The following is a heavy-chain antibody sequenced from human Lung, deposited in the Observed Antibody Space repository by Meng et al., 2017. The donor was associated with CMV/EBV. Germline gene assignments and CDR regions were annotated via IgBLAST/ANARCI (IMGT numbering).Heavy chain of an antibody. J-gene: IGHJ5*02. CDR2: INPNSGGT. Sequence: SVXVSXXASGYTFTGYYMHWVRQALGQGLEWMGWINPNSGGTNYAQKFQGRVTMTRDTSISTAYMELSRLRSDDTAVYYCARELDLQLGYCSGGSCYGRGNWFDPWGQGTLVTVSS. V-gene: IGHV1-2*02. CDR1: GYTFTGYY. CDR3: ARELDLQLGYCSGGSCYGRGNWFDP. D-gene: IGHD2-15*01.